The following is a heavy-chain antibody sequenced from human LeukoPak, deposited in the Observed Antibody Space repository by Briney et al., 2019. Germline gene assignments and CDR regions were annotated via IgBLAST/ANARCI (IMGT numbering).Heavy chain of an antibody. CDR3: ACSGSYYKSIVYFDY. CDR1: GYTLTELS. V-gene: IGHV1-24*01. CDR2: FDPEDGET. Sequence: ASVKVSCKVSGYTLTELSMHWVRQAPGKGLEWMGGFDPEDGETIYAQKFQGRVTMTEDTSTDTAYMELSSLRSEDTAVYYCACSGSYYKSIVYFDYWGQGTLVTVSS. J-gene: IGHJ4*02. D-gene: IGHD3-10*02.